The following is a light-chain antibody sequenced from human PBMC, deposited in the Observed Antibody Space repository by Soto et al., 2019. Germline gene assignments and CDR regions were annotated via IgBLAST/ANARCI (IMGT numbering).Light chain of an antibody. CDR3: QQYNNWPRT. J-gene: IGKJ1*01. Sequence: EIVMTQSPATLSVSPGERATISCRASQSVSSNLAWYQQKPGQAPRLLIYGASTRATGNPARFSGSGSGTEFTLTFSSLQSEDFAVYYCQQYNNWPRTFGQGTKVDIK. V-gene: IGKV3-15*01. CDR1: QSVSSN. CDR2: GAS.